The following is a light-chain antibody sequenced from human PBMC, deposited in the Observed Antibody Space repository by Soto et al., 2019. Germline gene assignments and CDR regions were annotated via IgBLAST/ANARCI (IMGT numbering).Light chain of an antibody. CDR1: SSNIGAGYD. CDR3: QSYDSSLSYV. CDR2: GNS. J-gene: IGLJ1*01. Sequence: QSVLTQPPSVSGAPGQRVTISCTGRSSNIGAGYDVHWYQQLPGTVPKLLIYGNSNRPSGVPDRFSGSKSGTSAFLAITGLQAEDEADYNCQSYDSSLSYVFGPGTKVTVL. V-gene: IGLV1-40*01.